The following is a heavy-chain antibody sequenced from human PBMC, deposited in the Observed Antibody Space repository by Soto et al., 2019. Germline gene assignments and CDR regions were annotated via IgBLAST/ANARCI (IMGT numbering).Heavy chain of an antibody. J-gene: IGHJ4*02. D-gene: IGHD2-15*01. CDR2: ISYSGST. CDR1: GVSISNVNYD. Sequence: SETLSLTCTISGVSISNVNYDLSWIRQPPGKGLEGIGFISYSGSTYYSTSLKRRVTISVDTSKSQFSLNLSFVTAADTAVYYCATMGTPATGLYFFDYWGQGSLVTVSS. CDR3: ATMGTPATGLYFFDY. V-gene: IGHV4-30-4*01.